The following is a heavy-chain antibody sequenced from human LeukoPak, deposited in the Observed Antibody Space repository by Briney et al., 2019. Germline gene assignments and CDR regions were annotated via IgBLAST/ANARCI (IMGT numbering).Heavy chain of an antibody. J-gene: IGHJ4*02. V-gene: IGHV3-30*02. D-gene: IGHD2-15*01. CDR1: GFTFRSYG. CDR2: IQYDASKR. CDR3: AKGGGRCPGTLYYFDY. Sequence: GGSLRLSCAASGFTFRSYGMNWVRQAPGKGLEWVAFIQYDASKRYYADSVKGRFTISRDSSKNTVYLQMNSLRVEDTALYYCAKGGGRCPGTLYYFDYWGQGTLVTVS.